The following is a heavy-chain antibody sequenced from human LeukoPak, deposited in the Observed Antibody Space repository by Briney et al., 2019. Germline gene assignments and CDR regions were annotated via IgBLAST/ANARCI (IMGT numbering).Heavy chain of an antibody. Sequence: KPSETLSLTCTVSGGSISSYYWTWIRQPPGKGLEWIGSFYYTGSTYYNPSLKSRVAVSVDTSKNQLSLKLSSVTATDTAVYYCARQERATGFDYWGQGTLVTDSS. V-gene: IGHV4-59*05. CDR3: ARQERATGFDY. D-gene: IGHD1-1*01. CDR1: GGSISSYY. J-gene: IGHJ4*02. CDR2: FYYTGST.